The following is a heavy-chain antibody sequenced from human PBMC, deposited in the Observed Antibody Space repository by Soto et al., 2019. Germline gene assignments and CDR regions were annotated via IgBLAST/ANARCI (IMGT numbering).Heavy chain of an antibody. CDR1: GFTFSSYA. CDR2: ISYDGNNK. J-gene: IGHJ6*02. D-gene: IGHD2-15*01. V-gene: IGHV3-30-3*01. CDR3: ARAGCDGGSCYTVVGLRYGMDV. Sequence: QVQLVESGGGVVQPGRSLRLSCAASGFTFSSYAMYWVRQAPGKGLEWVAVISYDGNNKYYADSVKGRFTISSDNSKNTMYPQMNSLRADETAVYYCARAGCDGGSCYTVVGLRYGMDVWGQGTTFTVSS.